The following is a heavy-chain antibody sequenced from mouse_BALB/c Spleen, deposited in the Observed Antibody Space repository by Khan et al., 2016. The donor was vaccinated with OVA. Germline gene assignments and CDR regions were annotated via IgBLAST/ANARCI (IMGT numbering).Heavy chain of an antibody. CDR2: IYPGGGYT. V-gene: IGHV1-63*02. D-gene: IGHD3-1*01. CDR3: ARRGAARATCDYFDY. Sequence: QVQLKQSGAELVRPGTSVKMSCKAAGYTFTNYWIGWVKQRPGHGLEWIGDIYPGGGYTNYNEKFKGKATLTADTSSSTAYMQLSSLTSEDSASYYCARRGAARATCDYFDYWGQGTRLTVSS. CDR1: GYTFTNYW. J-gene: IGHJ2*03.